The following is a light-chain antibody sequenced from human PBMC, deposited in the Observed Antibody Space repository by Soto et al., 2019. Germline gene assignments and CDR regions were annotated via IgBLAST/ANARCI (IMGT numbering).Light chain of an antibody. V-gene: IGKV3-15*01. CDR1: QSVTSS. J-gene: IGKJ1*01. Sequence: EIVMTKFPATLSVPPGERATLSCRASQSVTSSLAWYQQEPGQAPRLLIYGASTRATGISARFSGSGSGTEFTLTISSLQSEDFAFYYCQQRQSWPRTFGQGTKVDI. CDR3: QQRQSWPRT. CDR2: GAS.